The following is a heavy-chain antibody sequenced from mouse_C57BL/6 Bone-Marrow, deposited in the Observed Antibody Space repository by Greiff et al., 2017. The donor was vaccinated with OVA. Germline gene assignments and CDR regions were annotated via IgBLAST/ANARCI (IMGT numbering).Heavy chain of an antibody. D-gene: IGHD4-1*01. CDR3: TRSLGEGKYYFDY. CDR1: GYTFTSYW. J-gene: IGHJ2*01. CDR2: IYPGNSDT. V-gene: IGHV1-5*01. Sequence: EVQLQQSGTVLARPGASVKMSCKTSGYTFTSYWMHWVKQRPGQGLEWIGAIYPGNSDTSYNQKFKGKAKLTAVTSASTAYMELSGLTNEDSAVYYCTRSLGEGKYYFDYWGQGTTLTVSS.